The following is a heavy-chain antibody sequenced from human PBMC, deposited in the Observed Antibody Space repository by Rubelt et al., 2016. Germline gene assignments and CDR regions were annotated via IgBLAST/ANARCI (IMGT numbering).Heavy chain of an antibody. CDR2: ISYDGSNK. Sequence: QVQLVESGGGVVQPGRSLRLSCAASGFTFSSYAMHWVRQAPGKGLEWVAGISYDGSNKYYADSVKGRFTISRDNSKNTLYLQMNSLRAEDTAVYYCARDGPEQWLVPEFDYWGQGTLVTVSS. J-gene: IGHJ4*02. CDR3: ARDGPEQWLVPEFDY. D-gene: IGHD6-19*01. V-gene: IGHV3-30*04. CDR1: GFTFSSYA.